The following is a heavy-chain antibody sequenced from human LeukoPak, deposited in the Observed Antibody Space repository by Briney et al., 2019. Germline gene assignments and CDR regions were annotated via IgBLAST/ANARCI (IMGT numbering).Heavy chain of an antibody. CDR1: GYTFTNYA. CDR3: ARDSTTTLDGSVSYWAPNF. Sequence: ASVKVSCKASGYTFTNYAMNWVRQAPGQGLEWMGWINTNTGNPTYAQGFTGRFVFSLDTSVSTAYLQISSLKAEDTAVYYCARDSTTTLDGSVSYWAPNFWGQGTLVTVSS. J-gene: IGHJ4*02. D-gene: IGHD3-10*01. CDR2: INTNTGNP. V-gene: IGHV7-4-1*02.